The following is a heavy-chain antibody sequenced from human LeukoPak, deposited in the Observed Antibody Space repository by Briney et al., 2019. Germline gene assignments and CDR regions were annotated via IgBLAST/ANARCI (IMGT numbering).Heavy chain of an antibody. CDR3: ATDYYGSGSRIYYYYGMDV. Sequence: GRSLRLSCAASGFTFSSYAMHWVRQAPGKGLEWVAVISYDGSNKYYADSVKGRFTISRDNSKNTLYLQMNSLRAEDTAVYYCATDYYGSGSRIYYYYGMDVWGQGTTVTVSS. CDR2: ISYDGSNK. CDR1: GFTFSSYA. J-gene: IGHJ6*02. V-gene: IGHV3-30*14. D-gene: IGHD3-10*01.